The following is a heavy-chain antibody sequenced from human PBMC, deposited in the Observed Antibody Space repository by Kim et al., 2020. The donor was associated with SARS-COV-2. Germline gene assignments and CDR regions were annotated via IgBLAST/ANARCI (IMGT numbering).Heavy chain of an antibody. D-gene: IGHD3-22*01. J-gene: IGHJ4*02. V-gene: IGHV3-30*01. CDR3: ASSRYYYDISGTFDY. Sequence: ADTVTGRFTSSRDNSNNTLYLQMNSLRAEDTAVYYCASSRYYYDISGTFDYWGQGTLVTVSS.